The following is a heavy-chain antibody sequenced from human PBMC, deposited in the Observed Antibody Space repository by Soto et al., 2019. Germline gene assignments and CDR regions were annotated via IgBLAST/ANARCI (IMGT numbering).Heavy chain of an antibody. CDR1: GFIFSTYA. CDR2: ISARGDII. CDR3: AKDRGDGAY. D-gene: IGHD3-10*01. Sequence: PXESLRLACAASGFIFSTYAMSWVRQAPGKGLEWVSTISARGDIIYYADSVKGRFTISRDNSRNTLYLQMKSLRAEDTAIYYCAKDRGDGAYWGRGTLVTVSS. J-gene: IGHJ4*02. V-gene: IGHV3-23*01.